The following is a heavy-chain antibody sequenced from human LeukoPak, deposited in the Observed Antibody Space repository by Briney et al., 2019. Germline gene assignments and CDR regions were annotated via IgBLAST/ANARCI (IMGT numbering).Heavy chain of an antibody. CDR1: GFTFSSYG. V-gene: IGHV3-30*18. CDR2: ISYDGSNN. D-gene: IGHD3-10*01. CDR3: AKEGYYGPGSYPDD. J-gene: IGHJ4*02. Sequence: GRSLRLSCAASGFTFSSYGMHWVRQAPGKGLEWVAVISYDGSNNYYVDSVKGRSTISRDNSKNTLYLQMNSLRAEDTAVYYCAKEGYYGPGSYPDDWGQGTLVTVSS.